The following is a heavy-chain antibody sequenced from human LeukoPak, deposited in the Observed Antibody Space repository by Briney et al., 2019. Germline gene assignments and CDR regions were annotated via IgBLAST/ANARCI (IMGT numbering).Heavy chain of an antibody. J-gene: IGHJ4*02. V-gene: IGHV3-73*01. CDR3: ARLAVSNVGTTVFDY. Sequence: QPGGSLRLSCAASGFTFSVSAVHWVRQASGKGLEWVGRIRSKDHNYATTYAASVKGRFTISRDDSKNTAHLQINSLKTEDTAVYYCARLAVSNVGTTVFDYWGQGTLVTVSS. CDR1: GFTFSVSA. CDR2: IRSKDHNYAT. D-gene: IGHD1-14*01.